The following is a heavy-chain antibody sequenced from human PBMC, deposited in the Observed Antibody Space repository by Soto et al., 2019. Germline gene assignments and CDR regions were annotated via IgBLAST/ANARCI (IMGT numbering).Heavy chain of an antibody. D-gene: IGHD3-22*01. CDR1: GFTFSTYG. J-gene: IGHJ5*02. Sequence: EVQLVESGGGLVKPGGSLRLSCAASGFTFSTYGMNWVRQAPGKGLEWLSSISDSGHYIYYADSVKGSFTISRDNAKNSLFLQMNSLRGEDTAVYYCARSGLALPYSASHWFDPWGHGTLVTVSS. V-gene: IGHV3-21*01. CDR2: ISDSGHYI. CDR3: ARSGLALPYSASHWFDP.